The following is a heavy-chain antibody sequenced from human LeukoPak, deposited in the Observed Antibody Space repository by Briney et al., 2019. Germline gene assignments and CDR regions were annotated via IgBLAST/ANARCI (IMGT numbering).Heavy chain of an antibody. D-gene: IGHD3-22*01. CDR3: VSYGGYYDSSGYYYFDY. Sequence: PSETLSLTCTVSSGSISSSSYYWGWIRQPPGKGLEWIGSIYYSGSTYYNPSLKSRVTISVDTSKNQFSLKLSSVTAADTAVYYCVSYGGYYDSSGYYYFDYWGQGTLVTVSS. CDR1: SGSISSSSYY. CDR2: IYYSGST. J-gene: IGHJ4*02. V-gene: IGHV4-39*01.